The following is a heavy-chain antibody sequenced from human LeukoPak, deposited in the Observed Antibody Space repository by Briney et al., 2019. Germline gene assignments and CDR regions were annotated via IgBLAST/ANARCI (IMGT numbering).Heavy chain of an antibody. CDR2: ISGSGGST. CDR3: ATRDYYYYGMDV. J-gene: IGHJ6*02. V-gene: IGHV3-23*01. Sequence: GGSLRLSCAASGFTFSNYAMNWVRQAPGKGLEWVSAISGSGGSTYYAVSVRGRFTISRDNSKNTLYLQMNSLRAEDTALYYCATRDYYYYGMDVWGQGTTVTVSS. CDR1: GFTFSNYA.